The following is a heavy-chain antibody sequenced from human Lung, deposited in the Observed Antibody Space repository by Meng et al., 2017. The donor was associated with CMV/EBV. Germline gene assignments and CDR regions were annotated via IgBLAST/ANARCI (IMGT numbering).Heavy chain of an antibody. J-gene: IGHJ6*02. V-gene: IGHV4-30-4*02. CDR1: GASIDSDNYY. Sequence: SXTXSLXCTVSGASIDSDNYYWSWIRQPPGKGLEWIGYIYYSGSSFYNPSLKSRVTISLNMSKNQFSLYLSSVTAADTAVYYCARADYYNLMDVWGQGTPVTVSS. CDR2: IYYSGSS. CDR3: ARADYYNLMDV.